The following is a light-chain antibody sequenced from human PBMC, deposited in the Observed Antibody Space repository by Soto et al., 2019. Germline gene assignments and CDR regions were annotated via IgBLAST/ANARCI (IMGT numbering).Light chain of an antibody. Sequence: AIQLTQSPSSLSASVGDRVTITCRASQGISSALAWYQQKPGIAPKLLIYDASTLESGVPSRFSGSGSGTDFTLTISSLQPGDFATYYCQQFNNYPRTCGQGPNVELK. V-gene: IGKV1D-13*01. CDR3: QQFNNYPRT. CDR1: QGISSA. CDR2: DAS. J-gene: IGKJ1*01.